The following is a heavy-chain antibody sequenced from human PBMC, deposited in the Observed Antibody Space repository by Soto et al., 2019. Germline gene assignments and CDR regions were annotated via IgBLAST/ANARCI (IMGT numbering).Heavy chain of an antibody. V-gene: IGHV3-33*01. CDR1: GFTFSSYG. D-gene: IGHD2-15*01. CDR2: IWYDGSNK. J-gene: IGHJ4*02. CDR3: AREGVYCSGGSCFYNPLDY. Sequence: QVQLVESGGGVVQPGRSLRLSCAASGFTFSSYGMHWVRQAPGKGLEWVAVIWYDGSNKYYADSVKGRFTISRDNSKNTLYLQMNSLRAEDTALYYCAREGVYCSGGSCFYNPLDYWGQGTLVTVSS.